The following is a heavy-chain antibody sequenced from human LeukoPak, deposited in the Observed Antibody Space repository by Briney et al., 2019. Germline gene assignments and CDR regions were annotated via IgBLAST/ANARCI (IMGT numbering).Heavy chain of an antibody. CDR2: IKQDGSEK. V-gene: IGHV3-7*01. D-gene: IGHD3-3*01. Sequence: GGSLRLSCAASGFTFSSYWMSWVRQAPGKGLEWVANIKQDGSEKYYVDSMKGRFTISRDNAKNSLYLQMNSLRAEDTAVYYCARDRITIFGVVIPNNWFDPWGQGTLVTVSS. J-gene: IGHJ5*02. CDR3: ARDRITIFGVVIPNNWFDP. CDR1: GFTFSSYW.